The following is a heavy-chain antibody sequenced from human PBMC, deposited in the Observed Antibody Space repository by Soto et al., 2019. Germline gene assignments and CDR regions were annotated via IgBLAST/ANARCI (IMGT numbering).Heavy chain of an antibody. D-gene: IGHD3-10*01. V-gene: IGHV3-64*01. CDR2: ISSNGVGT. CDR1: GFTLSGYA. CDR3: ARRARSDFYYMDV. Sequence: ESGGGLAQPGGSLRLSCAASGFTLSGYAMDWVRQAPGKGLEYVSGISSNGVGTYYANSVQGRFTISRDNSKNPVYLQMGSLRHDDMAVYYCARRARSDFYYMDVWGKGLRTPSP. J-gene: IGHJ6*03.